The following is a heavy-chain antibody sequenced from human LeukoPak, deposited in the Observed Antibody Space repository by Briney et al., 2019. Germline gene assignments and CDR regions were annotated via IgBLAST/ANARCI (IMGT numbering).Heavy chain of an antibody. Sequence: GGSLSLSCAASGFTFSSYSMNCVRQAPGKGLEWGSSISSSSRYIYYADSVRGQFTISRDNAKNSLYLQMNSLRAEDTAVYYCARSTVTTGLAFDYWGQGTLVTVSS. CDR3: ARSTVTTGLAFDY. CDR2: ISSSSRYI. V-gene: IGHV3-21*01. D-gene: IGHD4-11*01. CDR1: GFTFSSYS. J-gene: IGHJ4*02.